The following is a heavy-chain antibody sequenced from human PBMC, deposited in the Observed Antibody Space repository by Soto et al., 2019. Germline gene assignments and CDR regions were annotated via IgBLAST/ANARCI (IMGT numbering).Heavy chain of an antibody. CDR2: IDPSDSYT. CDR3: ASGEECSGGSCYSDDAFDI. Sequence: GESLKISCKGSGYSFTSYWISWVRQMPGKGLEWMGRIDPSDSYTNYSPSFQGHVTISADKSISTAYLQWSSLKASDTAMYYCASGEECSGGSCYSDDAFDIWGQGTMVTVS. V-gene: IGHV5-10-1*01. CDR1: GYSFTSYW. J-gene: IGHJ3*02. D-gene: IGHD2-15*01.